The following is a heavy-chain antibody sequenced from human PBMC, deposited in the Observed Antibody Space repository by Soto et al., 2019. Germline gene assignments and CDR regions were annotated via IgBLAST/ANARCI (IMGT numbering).Heavy chain of an antibody. Sequence: GESLQISCKGSGYSVTDYWISWVRQMPVKGLEWMGRIDPSDSYRDYSSSFEGHVTFSADESISTVYLQWRSLRASDTATYYCARQVGYCGGGGCSDFRFWGQGTVVTVSS. CDR1: GYSVTDYW. CDR3: ARQVGYCGGGGCSDFRF. D-gene: IGHD2-15*01. J-gene: IGHJ4*02. CDR2: IDPSDSYR. V-gene: IGHV5-10-1*01.